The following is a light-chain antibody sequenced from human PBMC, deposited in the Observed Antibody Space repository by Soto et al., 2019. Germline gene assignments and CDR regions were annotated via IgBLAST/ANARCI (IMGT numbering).Light chain of an antibody. CDR1: QGISSA. CDR2: DAS. Sequence: AIQLTQSPSSLSASVGDRVTITCRASQGISSALAWYQQKPGKAPKLLIYDASSLESGVTSRFSGSGSGTDFTLTIISLQPEDFATYYCQQFNKYPRAFGQGTKVEIK. V-gene: IGKV1D-13*01. J-gene: IGKJ1*01. CDR3: QQFNKYPRA.